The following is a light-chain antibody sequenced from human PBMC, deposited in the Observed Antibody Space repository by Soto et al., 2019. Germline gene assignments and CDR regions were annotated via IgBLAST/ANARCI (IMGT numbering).Light chain of an antibody. Sequence: QCALTQPRSVSGSPGQSVTISCTGTSSDVGGYNSVSWYQQHPGKAPKLMIYDVSKRPSGVPDRFSGSKSGNTASLTISGLQAEDEADYYCCSYAGTYSFVFGTGTKLTVL. J-gene: IGLJ1*01. V-gene: IGLV2-11*01. CDR3: CSYAGTYSFV. CDR2: DVS. CDR1: SSDVGGYNS.